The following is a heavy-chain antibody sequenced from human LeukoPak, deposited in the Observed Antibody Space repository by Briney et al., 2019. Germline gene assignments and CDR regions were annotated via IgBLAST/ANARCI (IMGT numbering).Heavy chain of an antibody. V-gene: IGHV4-4*07. D-gene: IGHD3-16*02. CDR3: ARRRITFGGVIANFDY. Sequence: SETLSLTCTVSGGSISSYYWSWIRQPAGKGLEWIERIYTSGSTNYNPSLKSRVTMSVDTSKNQFSLKLSSVTAADTAVYYCARRRITFGGVIANFDYWGQGTLVTVSS. CDR1: GGSISSYY. J-gene: IGHJ4*02. CDR2: IYTSGST.